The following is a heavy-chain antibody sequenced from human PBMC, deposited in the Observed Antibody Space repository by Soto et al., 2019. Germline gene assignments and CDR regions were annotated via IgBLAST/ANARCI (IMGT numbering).Heavy chain of an antibody. CDR1: GFTFSRYS. V-gene: IGHV3-48*01. CDR2: ISSSSSTK. Sequence: EVQLVESGGGLEQPGGSLRLSCAASGFTFSRYSMNWVRQAPGKGLEWVSYISSSSSTKYYADSVKGRFTISRDNAKNSLYLQMNSLRAEDTAVYYCASLPGRRGDDDFDIWGQGTMVTVSS. J-gene: IGHJ3*02. CDR3: ASLPGRRGDDDFDI. D-gene: IGHD3-16*01.